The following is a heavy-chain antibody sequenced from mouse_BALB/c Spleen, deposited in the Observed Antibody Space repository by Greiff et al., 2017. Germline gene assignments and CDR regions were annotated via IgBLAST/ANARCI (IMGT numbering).Heavy chain of an antibody. CDR1: GFNLTDYS. CDR2: IDPENGDT. CDR3: YAWGGNCCPFDY. J-gene: IGHJ2*01. D-gene: IGHD2-1*01. V-gene: IGHV14-4*02. Sequence: LKESGAELVRSGASVKLSCTAPGFNLTDYSMHWVEQRPEQGLEWIGWIDPENGDTEYAPKFQGKATMTADTSSNTAYLQHISLTSEDTAVYYCYAWGGNCCPFDYWGQGTTLTVSS.